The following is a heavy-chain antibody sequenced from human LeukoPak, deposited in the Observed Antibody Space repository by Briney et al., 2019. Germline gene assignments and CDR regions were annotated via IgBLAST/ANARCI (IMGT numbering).Heavy chain of an antibody. CDR1: GYTLTELS. J-gene: IGHJ3*02. V-gene: IGHV1-24*01. Sequence: APVKVSCKVSGYTLTELSMHWVRQAPGKGLEWMGGFDPEDGETIYAQKFQGRVTMTEDTSTDTAYMELSSLRSEDTAVYYCARELPSYDILTGNPVAFDIWGQGTMVTVSS. D-gene: IGHD3-9*01. CDR2: FDPEDGET. CDR3: ARELPSYDILTGNPVAFDI.